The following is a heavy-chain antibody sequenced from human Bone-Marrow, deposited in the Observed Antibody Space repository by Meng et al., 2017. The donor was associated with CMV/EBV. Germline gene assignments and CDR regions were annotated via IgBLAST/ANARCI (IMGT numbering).Heavy chain of an antibody. J-gene: IGHJ3*02. CDR3: AKDLTGDNAFDI. Sequence: GESLKISCAASGFTFSRNDMHWVRQAPGKGLEWVAFIRYDGSNKYYADSVKGRFTISRDNSKNTLYLQMNSMRAEDTAVYYCAKDLTGDNAFDIWGQRTMVTVSS. V-gene: IGHV3-30*02. D-gene: IGHD1-26*01. CDR1: GFTFSRND. CDR2: IRYDGSNK.